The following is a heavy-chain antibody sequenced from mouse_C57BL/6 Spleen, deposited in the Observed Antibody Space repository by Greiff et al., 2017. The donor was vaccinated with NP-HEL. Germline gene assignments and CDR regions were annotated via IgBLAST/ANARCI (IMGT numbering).Heavy chain of an antibody. Sequence: EVQLQQSGPVLVKPGASVKMSCKASGYTFTDYYMNWVKQSHGKSLEWIGVINPYNGGTSYNQKFKGKATLTVDKSSSTAYMELNSLTSEDSAVYYCARGGYGNSLYFDYWGQGTTLTVSS. V-gene: IGHV1-19*01. CDR1: GYTFTDYY. CDR2: INPYNGGT. J-gene: IGHJ2*01. CDR3: ARGGYGNSLYFDY. D-gene: IGHD2-1*01.